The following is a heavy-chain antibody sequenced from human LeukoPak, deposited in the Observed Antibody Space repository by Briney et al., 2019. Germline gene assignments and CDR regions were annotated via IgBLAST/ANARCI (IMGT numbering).Heavy chain of an antibody. CDR3: ARSISGSYQLSDAFDI. CDR1: GGSIRSYY. V-gene: IGHV4-4*07. Sequence: PSETLSLTCTVSGGSIRSYYWSWIRQPAGKGLEWIGRIYTSGSTNYNPSLKSRVTMSVDTSKNQFSLKLSSVTAADTAVYYCARSISGSYQLSDAFDIWGQGTMVTVSS. CDR2: IYTSGST. D-gene: IGHD3-10*01. J-gene: IGHJ3*02.